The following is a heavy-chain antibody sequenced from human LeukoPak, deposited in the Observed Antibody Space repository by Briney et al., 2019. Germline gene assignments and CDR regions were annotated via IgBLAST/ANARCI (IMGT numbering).Heavy chain of an antibody. J-gene: IGHJ3*02. CDR3: ASHLPSDAFDI. Sequence: SETLSLTCTVSGGSISSLYWSWIRQPPGKGLEWIGYIYYSGSTNYNPSLKSRVTISVDTSKNQFSLKLSSVTAADTAVYYCASHLPSDAFDIWGQGTMVTVSS. CDR2: IYYSGST. V-gene: IGHV4-59*11. CDR1: GGSISSLY.